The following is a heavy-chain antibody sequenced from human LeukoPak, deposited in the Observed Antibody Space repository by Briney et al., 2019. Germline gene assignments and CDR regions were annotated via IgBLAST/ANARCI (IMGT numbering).Heavy chain of an antibody. D-gene: IGHD6-13*01. V-gene: IGHV3-30-3*01. CDR2: ISYDGSNK. J-gene: IGHJ4*02. Sequence: GGSLRLSCAASGFTFSSYAMHWVRQAPGKGLEWVAVISYDGSNKYYADSVKGRFTISRDNSKNTLYLQMNSLRAEDTAVYYCARCLGAAGHYFDYWGQGTLVTVSS. CDR3: ARCLGAAGHYFDY. CDR1: GFTFSSYA.